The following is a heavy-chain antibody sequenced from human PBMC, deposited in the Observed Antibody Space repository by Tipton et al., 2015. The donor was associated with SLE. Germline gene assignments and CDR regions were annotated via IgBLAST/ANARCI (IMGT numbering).Heavy chain of an antibody. CDR2: IFYTGST. J-gene: IGHJ4*02. V-gene: IGHV4-59*01. CDR1: GGSFRDYY. Sequence: TLSLTCAVYGGSFRDYYWSWIRQPPGKGVEWIGYIFYTGSTNYNPSLKSRVTISVDTSKNQFSLRLSSVTAADTAVYYCARGAPLGFDYWGQGTLVTVSS. CDR3: ARGAPLGFDY.